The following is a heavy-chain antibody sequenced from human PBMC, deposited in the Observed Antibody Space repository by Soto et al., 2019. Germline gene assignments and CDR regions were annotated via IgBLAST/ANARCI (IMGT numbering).Heavy chain of an antibody. CDR3: AKCPPYYDILTGYYRGYYYGMDV. Sequence: GGSLRLSCAASGFTFSSYAMSWVRQAPGKGLEWVSAISGSGGSTYYADSVKGRFTISRDNSKNTLYLQMNSLRAEDTAVYYCAKCPPYYDILTGYYRGYYYGMDVWGQGTTVTVSS. D-gene: IGHD3-9*01. CDR1: GFTFSSYA. V-gene: IGHV3-23*01. J-gene: IGHJ6*02. CDR2: ISGSGGST.